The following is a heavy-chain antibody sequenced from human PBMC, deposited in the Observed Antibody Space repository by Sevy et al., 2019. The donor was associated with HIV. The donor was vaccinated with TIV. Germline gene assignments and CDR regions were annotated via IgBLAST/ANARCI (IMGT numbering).Heavy chain of an antibody. CDR1: GFTFSKYS. D-gene: IGHD2-2*01. CDR2: LSFGCGEI. V-gene: IGHV3-23*01. J-gene: IGHJ4*02. Sequence: GGSRRLSCAASGFTFSKYSMSWVRQPPGKGLEWVSTLSFGCGEINYADSVKGRFTISRDNSKSSVYLQMNNLRPEDTAVYYCAREGSSKPHDYWGQGTLVTVS. CDR3: AREGSSKPHDY.